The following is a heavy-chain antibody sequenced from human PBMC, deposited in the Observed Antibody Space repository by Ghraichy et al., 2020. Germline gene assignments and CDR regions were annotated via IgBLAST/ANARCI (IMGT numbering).Heavy chain of an antibody. J-gene: IGHJ4*02. CDR3: ARLDRGTCGGGGCRGY. CDR2: INHSGNT. Sequence: SQTLSLTCAVSGGSFSGYYWCWIRQSPGKGLEWIGEINHSGNTNYNPSLKSRVTISVDTSKNQFSLKLSSMTAADTAVYYCARLDRGTCGGGGCRGYWGQGTLVTVSS. D-gene: IGHD2-21*01. CDR1: GGSFSGYY. V-gene: IGHV4-34*01.